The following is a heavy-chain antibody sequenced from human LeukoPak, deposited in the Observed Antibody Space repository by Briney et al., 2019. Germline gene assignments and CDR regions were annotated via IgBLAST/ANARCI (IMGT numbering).Heavy chain of an antibody. CDR3: AAALQVWSNYMDV. CDR1: GFTFTSSA. CDR2: IVVGSGNT. D-gene: IGHD3-3*01. Sequence: SVKVSCKASGFTFTSSAVQWVRQARGQRLEWIGWIVVGSGNTNYARKFQERVTITRDMSTSTAYMELSSLRSEDTAVYYCAAALQVWSNYMDVWGKGTTVTVSS. V-gene: IGHV1-58*01. J-gene: IGHJ6*03.